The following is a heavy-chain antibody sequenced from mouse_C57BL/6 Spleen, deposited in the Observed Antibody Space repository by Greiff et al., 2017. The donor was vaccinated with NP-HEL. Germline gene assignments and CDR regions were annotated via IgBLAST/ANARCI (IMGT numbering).Heavy chain of an antibody. CDR1: GYTFTDYN. J-gene: IGHJ1*03. V-gene: IGHV1-22*01. CDR3: AIITTVVGYFDV. CDR2: INPNNGGT. Sequence: EVKLQESGPELVKPGASVKMSCKASGYTFTDYNMHWVKQSHGKSLEWIGYINPNNGGTSYNQKFKGKATLTVNKSSSTAYMELRSLTSEDSAVYYCAIITTVVGYFDVWGTGTTVTVSS. D-gene: IGHD1-1*01.